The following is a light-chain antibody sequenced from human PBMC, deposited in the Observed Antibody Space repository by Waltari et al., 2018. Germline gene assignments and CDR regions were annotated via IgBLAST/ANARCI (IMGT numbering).Light chain of an antibody. CDR2: GAS. J-gene: IGKJ2*01. Sequence: EVVMTQSPATLSVSPGGRATLSCRASQNVNSNLAWYQQKPGQAPRLLIYGASSTAPGIPARFSGSGSGTDFTLTISSLQSEDFAVYYCHQYNNWPPYTFGQGTKLEIK. CDR3: HQYNNWPPYT. CDR1: QNVNSN. V-gene: IGKV3-15*01.